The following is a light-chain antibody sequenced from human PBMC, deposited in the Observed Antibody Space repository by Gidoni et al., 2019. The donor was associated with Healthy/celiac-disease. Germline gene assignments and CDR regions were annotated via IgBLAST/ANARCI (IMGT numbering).Light chain of an antibody. CDR2: RDS. CDR3: QVWDSSTVV. V-gene: IGLV3-9*01. CDR1: NIGSKN. Sequence: SYELTQPLSVSVALGQTARITCGGNNIGSKNVHWYQQKPGQAPVLVIYRDSTRPSGIPERFSGSNSGNTATLTISRAQAGDEADYYCQVWDSSTVVFGGGTKLTVI. J-gene: IGLJ2*01.